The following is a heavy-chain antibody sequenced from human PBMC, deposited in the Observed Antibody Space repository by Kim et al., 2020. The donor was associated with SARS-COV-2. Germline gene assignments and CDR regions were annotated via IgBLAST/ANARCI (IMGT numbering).Heavy chain of an antibody. CDR2: IWNDGNNK. Sequence: GGSLRLSCAASGFVFNDYGIHWVRQAPAKGLEWVAVIWNDGNNKYYVDSVKGRFTISRDNSKNTVYLQMNSLTAEDTAMYYCARAYYYDNSVTPDYWG. CDR3: ARAYYYDNSVTPDY. D-gene: IGHD3-22*01. V-gene: IGHV3-33*01. CDR1: GFVFNDYG. J-gene: IGHJ4*01.